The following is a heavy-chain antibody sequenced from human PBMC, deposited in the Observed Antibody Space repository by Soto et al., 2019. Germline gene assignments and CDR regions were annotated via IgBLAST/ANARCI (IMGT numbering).Heavy chain of an antibody. CDR2: IYYSGST. J-gene: IGHJ4*02. V-gene: IGHV4-59*01. CDR3: ARDPYGDYVFDY. D-gene: IGHD4-17*01. CDR1: GGSISSYY. Sequence: SETLSLTCTVSGGSISSYYWSWIRQPPGKGLEWIGYIYYSGSTNYNPSLKSRVTISVDTSKNQFSLKLSSVTAADMAVYYCARDPYGDYVFDYWGQGTLVTVSS.